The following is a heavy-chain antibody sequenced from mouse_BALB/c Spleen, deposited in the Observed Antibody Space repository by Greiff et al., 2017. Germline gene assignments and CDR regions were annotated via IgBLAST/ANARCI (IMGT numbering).Heavy chain of an antibody. CDR2: IRNKANGYTT. CDR3: ARDSLSGYDYFDY. CDR1: GFTFTDYY. J-gene: IGHJ2*01. Sequence: EVNLVESGGGLVQPGGSLRLSCATSGFTFTDYYMSWVRQPPGKALEWLGFIRNKANGYTTEYSASVKGRFTISRDNSQSILYLQMNTLRAEDSATYYCARDSLSGYDYFDYWGQGTTLTVSS. D-gene: IGHD1-2*01. V-gene: IGHV7-3*02.